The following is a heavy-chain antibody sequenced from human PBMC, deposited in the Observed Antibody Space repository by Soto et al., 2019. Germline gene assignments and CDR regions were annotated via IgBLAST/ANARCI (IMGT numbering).Heavy chain of an antibody. CDR2: FDSEDGET. CDR1: GYTLTELS. V-gene: IGHV1-24*01. Sequence: QVQLVQSGAEVRKPGASVKVSCKVSGYTLTELSMHWVRQAPGKGLEWMGGFDSEDGETIYAQKFQGRVTMTEDTSTDTAYMERSSLRYEDTAVYYCATVGFAYCGGDCRVGYFDYWGQGTLVTVSS. CDR3: ATVGFAYCGGDCRVGYFDY. D-gene: IGHD2-21*02. J-gene: IGHJ4*02.